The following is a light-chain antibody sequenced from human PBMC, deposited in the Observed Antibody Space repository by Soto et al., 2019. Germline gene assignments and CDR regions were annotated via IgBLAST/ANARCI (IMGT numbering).Light chain of an antibody. CDR3: QQYKNWPHFT. Sequence: VLTQSPATLSLSPGERATLSCRASLNVNSYLAWYQQKPGQAPRLVIYDASNRAPGIPARFSGSGSGTDFTLTISSLEPEDFAVYYCQQYKNWPHFTFGPGTTVDIK. CDR2: DAS. V-gene: IGKV3-11*01. J-gene: IGKJ3*01. CDR1: LNVNSY.